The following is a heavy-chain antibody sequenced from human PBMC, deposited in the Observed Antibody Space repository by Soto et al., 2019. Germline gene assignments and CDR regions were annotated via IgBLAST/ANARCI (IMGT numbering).Heavy chain of an antibody. V-gene: IGHV3-33*01. CDR2: IWYDGSNK. CDR3: ARDPAGILNYDRDLPAYYFDY. CDR1: GFTFSSYG. J-gene: IGHJ4*02. D-gene: IGHD3-22*01. Sequence: GGSLRLSCAASGFTFSSYGMHWVRQAPGKGLEWVAVIWYDGSNKYYADSVKGRFTISRDNSKNTLYLQMNSLRAEDTAVYYCARDPAGILNYDRDLPAYYFDYWGQGTLVTVSS.